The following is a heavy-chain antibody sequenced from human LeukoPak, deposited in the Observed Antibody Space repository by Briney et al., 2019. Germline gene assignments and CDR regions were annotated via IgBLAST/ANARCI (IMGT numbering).Heavy chain of an antibody. D-gene: IGHD1-26*01. J-gene: IGHJ6*03. CDR2: IKQDGSEK. CDR1: GFTFSSYG. V-gene: IGHV3-7*01. Sequence: GGSLRLSCAASGFTFSSYGMHWVRQAPGKGLEWVANIKQDGSEKYYVDSVKGRFTISRDNAKNSLYLQMNSLRAEDTAVYYCARDFSGSYLTDYYYYMDVWGKGTTVTVSS. CDR3: ARDFSGSYLTDYYYYMDV.